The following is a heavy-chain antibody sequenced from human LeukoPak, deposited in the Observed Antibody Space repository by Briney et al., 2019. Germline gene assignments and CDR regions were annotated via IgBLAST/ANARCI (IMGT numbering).Heavy chain of an antibody. D-gene: IGHD3-10*01. CDR3: ARDVLWFGESRDY. J-gene: IGHJ4*02. CDR1: GLTFSSYW. Sequence: GGSLRLSCAASGLTFSSYWMSWVRQAPGKGLEWVANIKQDGSEKYYVDSVKGRFTISRDNAKNSLYLQMNSLRAEDTAVYYCARDVLWFGESRDYWGQGTLVTVSS. CDR2: IKQDGSEK. V-gene: IGHV3-7*01.